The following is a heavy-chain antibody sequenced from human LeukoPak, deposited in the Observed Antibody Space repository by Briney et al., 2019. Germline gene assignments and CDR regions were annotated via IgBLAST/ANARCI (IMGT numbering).Heavy chain of an antibody. Sequence: PGGSLRLSCAASGFTFSSYAMSWVRQAPGKGLEWVSAISGSGGSTYYADSVKGRFTISRDNAKDSLYLQMNSLRAEDTALYHCARDPVTMVRGVIGDRGYGMDVWGQGTTVTVSS. CDR2: ISGSGGST. V-gene: IGHV3-23*01. J-gene: IGHJ6*02. CDR1: GFTFSSYA. CDR3: ARDPVTMVRGVIGDRGYGMDV. D-gene: IGHD3-10*01.